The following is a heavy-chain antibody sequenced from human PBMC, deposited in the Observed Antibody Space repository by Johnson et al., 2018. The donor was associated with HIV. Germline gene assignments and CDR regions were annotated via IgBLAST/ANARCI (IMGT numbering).Heavy chain of an antibody. CDR1: GFTFSSYA. D-gene: IGHD6-13*01. CDR3: SKAGGIAAAGAFDI. Sequence: VQLVESGGGVVQPGRSLRLSCAASGFTFSSYAMHWVRQAPGKGLEWVAVISYDGSNKYYADSVKGRFTISRDNSKNTLYLQMNSLRAEDTAVYYWSKAGGIAAAGAFDIWGQGTMVTVSS. V-gene: IGHV3-30-3*01. J-gene: IGHJ3*02. CDR2: ISYDGSNK.